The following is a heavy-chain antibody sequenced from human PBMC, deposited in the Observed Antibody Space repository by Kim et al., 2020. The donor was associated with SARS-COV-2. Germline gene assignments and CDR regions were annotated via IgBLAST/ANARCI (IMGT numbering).Heavy chain of an antibody. D-gene: IGHD2-15*01. V-gene: IGHV3-43*01. CDR3: AKGEVVAAKGGYYFDY. Sequence: SVKGRFTISRDNSKNSLYLQMNSLRTEDTALYYCAKGEVVAAKGGYYFDYWGQGTLVTVSS. J-gene: IGHJ4*02.